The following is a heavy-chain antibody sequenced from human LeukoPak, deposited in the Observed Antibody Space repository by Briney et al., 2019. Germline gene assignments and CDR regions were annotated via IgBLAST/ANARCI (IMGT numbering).Heavy chain of an antibody. CDR1: GYTFIGHY. D-gene: IGHD2-15*01. CDR2: INPNSGGT. J-gene: IGHJ6*03. Sequence: GASVKVSCKTSGYTFIGHYMHWVRQAPGQGLEWMGWINPNSGGTNYAQKFQGRVTMTRDTSISTAYMELSRLRSDDTAVCYCARAPRYCSGGSCPYYYYYYMDVWGKGTTVTISS. CDR3: ARAPRYCSGGSCPYYYYYYMDV. V-gene: IGHV1-2*02.